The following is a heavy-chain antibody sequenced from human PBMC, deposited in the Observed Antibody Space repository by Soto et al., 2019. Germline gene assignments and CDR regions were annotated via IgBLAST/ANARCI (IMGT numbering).Heavy chain of an antibody. J-gene: IGHJ6*02. CDR3: ARDHGRDGYNWGYYYYYGMDV. D-gene: IGHD5-12*01. Sequence: EVQLVESGGGLVKPGGSLRLSCAASGFTFSSYSMNWVRQAPGKGLEWVSSISSSSSYIYYADSVKVRFTISRDNAKNSLYLQMNSLRAEDTAVYYCARDHGRDGYNWGYYYYYGMDVWCQGTTVTVSS. V-gene: IGHV3-21*01. CDR1: GFTFSSYS. CDR2: ISSSSSYI.